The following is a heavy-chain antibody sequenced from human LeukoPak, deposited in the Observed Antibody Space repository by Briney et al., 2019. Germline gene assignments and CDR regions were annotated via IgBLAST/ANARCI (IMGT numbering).Heavy chain of an antibody. CDR1: GFTFSSYS. D-gene: IGHD2-21*02. CDR2: ISSSSSYI. CDR3: AKDPDEYCGGDCYSDY. V-gene: IGHV3-21*04. J-gene: IGHJ4*02. Sequence: PGGSLRLSCAASGFTFSSYSMNWVRQAPGKGLEWVSSISSSSSYIYYADSVKGRFTISRDNSKNTLYLQMNSLRAEDTAVYYCAKDPDEYCGGDCYSDYWGQGTLVTVSS.